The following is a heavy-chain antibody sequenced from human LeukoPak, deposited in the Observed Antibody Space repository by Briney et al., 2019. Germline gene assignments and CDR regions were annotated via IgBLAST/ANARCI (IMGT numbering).Heavy chain of an antibody. D-gene: IGHD2-2*01. V-gene: IGHV4-34*01. CDR1: GGSFSGYY. J-gene: IGHJ6*02. Sequence: PSETLSLTCAVYGGSFSGYYWSWIRQPPGKGLEWIREINHSGSTNYNPSLKSRVTISVDTSKNQFSLKLSSVTAADTAVYYCATGLARGSSTSRNYYYYYGMDVWGQGTTVTVSS. CDR2: INHSGST. CDR3: ATGLARGSSTSRNYYYYYGMDV.